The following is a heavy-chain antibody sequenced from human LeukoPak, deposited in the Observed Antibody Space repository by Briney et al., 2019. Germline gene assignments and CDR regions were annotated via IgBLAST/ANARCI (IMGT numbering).Heavy chain of an antibody. Sequence: SETLSFTCAVYGGSFSGHYWSWIRQPPGKGLEWIGEINRSGGTVYNPSLKSRVTISADTSKKQFSLKLSSVTAADTAVYYCAESDSSQIPDHWGQGTLVTVSS. CDR2: INRSGGT. D-gene: IGHD2-15*01. CDR3: AESDSSQIPDH. V-gene: IGHV4-34*01. CDR1: GGSFSGHY. J-gene: IGHJ4*02.